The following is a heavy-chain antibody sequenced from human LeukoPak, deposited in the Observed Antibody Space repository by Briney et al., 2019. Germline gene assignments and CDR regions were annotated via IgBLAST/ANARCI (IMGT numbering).Heavy chain of an antibody. CDR1: GFTFNNYA. Sequence: PGGSLRLSCAASGFTFNNYAMSWVRQAPGKGLQWVSGISGSGGRTYYAGSVKGRFTISRDNSKNTLYLQMNSLRAEDTAVYHCAKAMIWDSYYFDYWGQGTLVTVSS. J-gene: IGHJ4*02. CDR3: AKAMIWDSYYFDY. V-gene: IGHV3-23*01. CDR2: ISGSGGRT. D-gene: IGHD3/OR15-3a*01.